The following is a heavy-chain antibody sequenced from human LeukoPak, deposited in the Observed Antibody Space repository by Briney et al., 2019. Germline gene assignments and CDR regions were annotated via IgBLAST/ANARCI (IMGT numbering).Heavy chain of an antibody. J-gene: IGHJ5*02. Sequence: PSQTLSLTCAVSGGSLSSGGYYWSWIRQPPGKGLEWIGYIYHSGSTYYNPSLKSRVTISVDRSKNQFSLKLSSVTAADTAVYYCARADIVVVPAAIWWFDPWGQGTLVTVSS. CDR1: GGSLSSGGYY. V-gene: IGHV4-30-2*01. CDR3: ARADIVVVPAAIWWFDP. CDR2: IYHSGST. D-gene: IGHD2-2*01.